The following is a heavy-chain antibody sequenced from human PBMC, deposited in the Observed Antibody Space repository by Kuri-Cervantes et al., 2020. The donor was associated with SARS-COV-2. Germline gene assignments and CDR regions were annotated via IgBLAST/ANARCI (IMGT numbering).Heavy chain of an antibody. CDR2: ISAYNGNT. J-gene: IGHJ4*02. V-gene: IGHV1-18*04. CDR1: GYTFTGYY. CDR3: ARDGAAGSRGRLSQ. D-gene: IGHD3-16*01. Sequence: ASVTVSCKASGYTFTGYYMHWVRQAPGQGLEWMGWISAYNGNTNHAQKLQGRVTMTTDTSTSTAYMELRSLRSDDTAVYYCARDGAAGSRGRLSQWGQGTLVTVAS.